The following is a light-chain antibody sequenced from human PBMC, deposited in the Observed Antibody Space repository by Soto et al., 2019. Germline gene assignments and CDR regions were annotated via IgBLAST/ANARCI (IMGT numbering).Light chain of an antibody. V-gene: IGKV3-15*01. CDR1: HSVSSK. J-gene: IGKJ4*01. CDR3: QQYNDWPPQLT. CDR2: GAS. Sequence: EIVMTQSPATLSVSVGERATLSCRASHSVSSKLAWYQQKPGQAPRLLIYGASTRATDIPARFSGSGSGTAFTLTISSLQSEDFAVYYCQQYNDWPPQLTFGGGTKVEIK.